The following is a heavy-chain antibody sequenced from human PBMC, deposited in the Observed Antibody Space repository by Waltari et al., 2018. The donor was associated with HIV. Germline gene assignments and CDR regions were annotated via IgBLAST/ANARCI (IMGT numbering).Heavy chain of an antibody. V-gene: IGHV4-34*01. J-gene: IGHJ2*01. Sequence: QVQLQQWGAGLLKPSEPLSLTCAVYGGSFSGYYWSWIRQPPGKGLEWIGEINHSGSTNYNPSLKSRVTISVDTSKNQFSLKLSSVTAADTAVYYCARGRGGDYLRSDFDLWGRGTLVTVSS. D-gene: IGHD4-17*01. CDR1: GGSFSGYY. CDR2: INHSGST. CDR3: ARGRGGDYLRSDFDL.